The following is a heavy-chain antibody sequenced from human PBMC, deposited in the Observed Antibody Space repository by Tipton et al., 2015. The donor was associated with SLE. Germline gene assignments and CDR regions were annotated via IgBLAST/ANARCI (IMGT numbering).Heavy chain of an antibody. CDR3: ARDRVVVMGFDP. J-gene: IGHJ5*02. V-gene: IGHV4-39*07. Sequence: TLSLTCTVSGGSISSSSYYWGWIRQPPGKGLEWIGSIYYSGGTYYNPSLKSRVTISVDTSKNQFSLKLSSVTAADTSVYYCARDRVVVMGFDPWGQGALVTVSS. CDR2: IYYSGGT. D-gene: IGHD3-22*01. CDR1: GGSISSSSYY.